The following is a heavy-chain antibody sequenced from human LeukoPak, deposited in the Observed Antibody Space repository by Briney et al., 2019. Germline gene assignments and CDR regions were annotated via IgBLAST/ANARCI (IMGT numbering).Heavy chain of an antibody. Sequence: SETLSFTCAVYGGSFSGYYWSWIRQPPGKGLEWIGEINHSGSTNYNPSLKSRVTISVDTSKNQFSLKLSSVTAADTAVYCCARGPATVDIVVVPAARGAWFDPWGQGTLVTVSS. J-gene: IGHJ5*02. CDR3: ARGPATVDIVVVPAARGAWFDP. CDR2: INHSGST. D-gene: IGHD2-2*01. CDR1: GGSFSGYY. V-gene: IGHV4-34*01.